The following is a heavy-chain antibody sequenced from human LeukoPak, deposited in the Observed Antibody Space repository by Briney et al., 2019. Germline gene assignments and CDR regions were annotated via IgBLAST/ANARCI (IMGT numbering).Heavy chain of an antibody. J-gene: IGHJ4*02. D-gene: IGHD3-9*01. CDR1: GYTFTGYY. CDR3: ARALLRYFDWLSPFGY. Sequence: ASVEVSCKASGYTFTGYYMHWVRQAPGQGLEWMGWINPNSGGTNYAQKFQGRVTMTRDTSISTAYMELSRLRSDDTAVYYCARALLRYFDWLSPFGYWGQGTLVTVSS. V-gene: IGHV1-2*02. CDR2: INPNSGGT.